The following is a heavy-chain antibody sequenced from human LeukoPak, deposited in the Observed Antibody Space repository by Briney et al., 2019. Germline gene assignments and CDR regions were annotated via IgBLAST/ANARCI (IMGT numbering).Heavy chain of an antibody. V-gene: IGHV4-34*01. CDR3: ARVSTRYCSSTSCYTLDY. CDR1: GGSFSGYY. D-gene: IGHD2-2*02. CDR2: INHSGST. Sequence: SETLSLTCAVYGGSFSGYYWSWIRQPPGKGLEWIGEINHSGSTNYNPSLKSRVTISVDTSKSQFSLKLSSVTAADTAVYYCARVSTRYCSSTSCYTLDYWGQGTLVTVSS. J-gene: IGHJ4*02.